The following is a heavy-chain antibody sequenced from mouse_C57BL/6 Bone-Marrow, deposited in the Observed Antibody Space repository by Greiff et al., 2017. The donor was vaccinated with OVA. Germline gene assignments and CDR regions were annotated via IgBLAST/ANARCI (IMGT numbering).Heavy chain of an antibody. CDR3: ARDGLDFGY. V-gene: IGHV5-9*01. CDR2: ISGGGGNH. Sequence: EVKLVESGGGLVKPGRSLKLSCAASGFTFSSYNMSWVRQPPQKRLQWVATISGGGGNHYYPQSVKGRFSISRDHAKNTLFLQMSSLRSEDTTLYYCARDGLDFGYWGQGTTLTVAS. CDR1: GFTFSSYN. J-gene: IGHJ2*01. D-gene: IGHD2-3*01.